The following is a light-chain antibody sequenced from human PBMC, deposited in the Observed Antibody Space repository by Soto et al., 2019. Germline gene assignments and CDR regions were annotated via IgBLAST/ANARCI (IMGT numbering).Light chain of an antibody. V-gene: IGKV3-11*01. J-gene: IGKJ5*01. CDR3: QQRSSWPIT. CDR1: QSVTSY. CDR2: DAS. Sequence: EVVLPQSPAPLSLSPGERATLSCMASQSVTSYLAWYQQRPGQAPRLLIYDASRRATGIPARFSGSGSGADFTLTISSLEPEDFAVYYCQQRSSWPITFGQGTRLEIK.